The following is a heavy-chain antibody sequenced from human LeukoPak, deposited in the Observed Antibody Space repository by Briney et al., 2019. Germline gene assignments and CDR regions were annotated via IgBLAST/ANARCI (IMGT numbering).Heavy chain of an antibody. V-gene: IGHV4-38-2*01. Sequence: PSETLSLTCSVFGYSMNSNYYWGWIRQPPGKGLEWIGSIYYSGSMYYNPSLKSRVTMSEDTSKYQFSLKLSSVTAADTAVYYCARPLYGSGSYWFDPWGQGTLVTVSS. D-gene: IGHD3-10*01. CDR2: IYYSGSM. J-gene: IGHJ5*02. CDR3: ARPLYGSGSYWFDP. CDR1: GYSMNSNYY.